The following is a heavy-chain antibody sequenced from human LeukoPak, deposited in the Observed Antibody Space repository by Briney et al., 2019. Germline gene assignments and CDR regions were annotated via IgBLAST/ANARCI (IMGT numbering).Heavy chain of an antibody. Sequence: SETLSLTCTVSGGSISSYYWSWIRQPPGKGLEWIGYIYYSGSTNYNPSLKSRVTISVDTSKNQFSLKLSSVTAADTAVYYCARSPVSLWFGDPIPGYMDVWGKGTTVTVSS. CDR1: GGSISSYY. V-gene: IGHV4-59*01. CDR2: IYYSGST. J-gene: IGHJ6*03. CDR3: ARSPVSLWFGDPIPGYMDV. D-gene: IGHD3-10*01.